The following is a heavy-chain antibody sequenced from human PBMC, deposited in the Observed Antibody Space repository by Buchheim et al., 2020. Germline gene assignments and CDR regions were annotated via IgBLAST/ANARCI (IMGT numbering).Heavy chain of an antibody. D-gene: IGHD3-22*01. CDR2: IIPIFGTA. Sequence: QVQLVQSGAEVKKPGSSVKVSCKASGGTFSSYAISWVRQAPGQGLEWMGGIIPIFGTANYAQKFQGRVTITADESTSTAYMELSSLRSENTAVYYCARLLALYDSSGYPAYYYMDVWGKGTT. J-gene: IGHJ6*03. CDR1: GGTFSSYA. V-gene: IGHV1-69*01. CDR3: ARLLALYDSSGYPAYYYMDV.